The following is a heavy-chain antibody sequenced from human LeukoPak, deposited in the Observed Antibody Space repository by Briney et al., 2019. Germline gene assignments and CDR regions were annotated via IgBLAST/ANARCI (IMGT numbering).Heavy chain of an antibody. J-gene: IGHJ3*02. Sequence: SETLSLTCTVSGGSISSSRYYWGWIRQPPGKGPEWIGSIYYSGSTYYNPSLKSRVTISVDTSKNQFSLKLSSVTAADRAVYYCARHGGYAYAFDIWGQGTTVTVSS. CDR3: ARHGGYAYAFDI. CDR2: IYYSGST. D-gene: IGHD1-26*01. V-gene: IGHV4-39*01. CDR1: GGSISSSRYY.